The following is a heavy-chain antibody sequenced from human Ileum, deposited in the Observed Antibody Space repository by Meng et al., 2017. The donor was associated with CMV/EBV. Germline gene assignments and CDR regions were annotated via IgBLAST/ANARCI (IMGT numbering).Heavy chain of an antibody. J-gene: IGHJ6*02. CDR3: ATVGGNSGSYYYGMDV. CDR1: GNSVSELS. Sequence: ASVKVSCKVSGNSVSELSMHWVRQAPGKGLEWVGGFDAEEGERVYAKKFWGRVIMTEDTSTATAYMQLSSLRSEDTAVYYCATVGGNSGSYYYGMDVWGQGTTVTVSS. D-gene: IGHD4-23*01. V-gene: IGHV1-24*01. CDR2: FDAEEGER.